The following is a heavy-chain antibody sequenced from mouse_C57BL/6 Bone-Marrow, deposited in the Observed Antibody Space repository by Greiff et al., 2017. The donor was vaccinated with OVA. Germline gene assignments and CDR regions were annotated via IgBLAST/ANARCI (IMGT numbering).Heavy chain of an antibody. J-gene: IGHJ1*03. CDR2: IDPANGNT. V-gene: IGHV14-3*01. CDR3: YYGSSYRYFDV. Sequence: EVQGVESVAELVRPGASVKLSCTASGFNIKNTYMHWVKQRPEQGLEWIGRIDPANGNTKYAPKFQGKANITADTSSNTAYLQLSSLTSEDTAIYYCYYGSSYRYFDVWGTGTTVTVSS. D-gene: IGHD1-1*01. CDR1: GFNIKNTY.